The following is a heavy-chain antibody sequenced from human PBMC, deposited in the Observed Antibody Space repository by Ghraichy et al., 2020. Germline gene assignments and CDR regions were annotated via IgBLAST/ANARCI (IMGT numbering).Heavy chain of an antibody. Sequence: GESLNISCAASGFTFSSYAMSWVRQAPGKGLEWVSAISGSGGSTYYADSVKGRFTISRDNSKNTRYLQMNSLIAEDTAVYYCAKDRAKALLWFGESEGWFDPWGQGTLVTVSS. CDR3: AKDRAKALLWFGESEGWFDP. V-gene: IGHV3-23*01. CDR2: ISGSGGST. D-gene: IGHD3-10*01. CDR1: GFTFSSYA. J-gene: IGHJ5*02.